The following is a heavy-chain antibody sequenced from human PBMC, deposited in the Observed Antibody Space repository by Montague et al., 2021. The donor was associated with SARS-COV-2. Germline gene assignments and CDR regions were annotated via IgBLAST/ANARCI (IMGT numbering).Heavy chain of an antibody. Sequence: SETLSLTCTVSGGPISSRSYYWGWIRQSPGMGLEWIGSIHYSGSTFYNPSLKSRVTISVDTSKNQFSLRVSGVTAEDTTVYFCARHGDSGYEPDGFHIWGQGTRVTVSS. J-gene: IGHJ3*02. CDR2: IHYSGST. V-gene: IGHV4-39*01. D-gene: IGHD5-12*01. CDR1: GGPISSRSYY. CDR3: ARHGDSGYEPDGFHI.